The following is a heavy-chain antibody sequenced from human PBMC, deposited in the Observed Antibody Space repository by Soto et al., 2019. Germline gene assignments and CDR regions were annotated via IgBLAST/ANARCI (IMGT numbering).Heavy chain of an antibody. CDR1: GGSISSSTYY. D-gene: IGHD6-6*01. Sequence: QLQLQESGPGLVKPSETLSLTCTDSGGSISSSTYYWGWIRQPPGKGLEWIGSVHYSGGTYYNPSLRSRVTISVDTSKKQFSLKVSSVTAADTAVYYCARHIYSNSTDVWGQGTSVTVSS. J-gene: IGHJ6*02. V-gene: IGHV4-39*01. CDR3: ARHIYSNSTDV. CDR2: VHYSGGT.